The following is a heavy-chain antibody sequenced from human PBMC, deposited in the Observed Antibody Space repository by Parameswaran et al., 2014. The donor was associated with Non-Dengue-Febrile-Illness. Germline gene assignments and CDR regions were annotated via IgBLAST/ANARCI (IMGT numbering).Heavy chain of an antibody. D-gene: IGHD3-3*01. CDR2: IYSGGST. CDR3: ASWDYDFWSGYYSY. V-gene: IGHV3-53*01. Sequence: RWIRQPPGKGLEWVSVIYSGGSTYYADSVKGRFTISRDNSKNTLYLQMNSLRAEDTAVYYCASWDYDFWSGYYSYWGQGTLVTVSS. J-gene: IGHJ4*02.